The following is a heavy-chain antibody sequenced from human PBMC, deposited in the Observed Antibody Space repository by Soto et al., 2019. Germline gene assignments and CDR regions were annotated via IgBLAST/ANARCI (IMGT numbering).Heavy chain of an antibody. D-gene: IGHD6-13*01. J-gene: IGHJ6*02. V-gene: IGHV3-30-3*01. CDR2: ISYDGSNK. CDR1: GFTFSSYA. Sequence: ESGGGVVQPGRSLRLSCAASGFTFSSYAMHWVRQAPGKGLEWVAVISYDGSNKYYADSVKGRFTISRDNSKNTLYLQMNSLRAEDTAVYYCARDGGVGSWTTRSNYYYYGMDVWGQGTTVTVSS. CDR3: ARDGGVGSWTTRSNYYYYGMDV.